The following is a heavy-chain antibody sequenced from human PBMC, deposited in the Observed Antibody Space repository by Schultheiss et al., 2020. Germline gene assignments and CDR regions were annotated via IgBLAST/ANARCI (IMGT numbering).Heavy chain of an antibody. Sequence: GGSLRLSCAASGFTFSSYWMHWVRQAPGKGLVWVSRINSDGSSTSYADSVKGRFTISRDNAKNTLYLQMNSLRAEDTAVYYCAREPLGYCSSTSCYLGVYYYYYGRDVWGQGTTVTVAS. CDR2: INSDGSST. CDR3: AREPLGYCSSTSCYLGVYYYYYGRDV. CDR1: GFTFSSYW. D-gene: IGHD2-2*01. V-gene: IGHV3-74*01. J-gene: IGHJ6*02.